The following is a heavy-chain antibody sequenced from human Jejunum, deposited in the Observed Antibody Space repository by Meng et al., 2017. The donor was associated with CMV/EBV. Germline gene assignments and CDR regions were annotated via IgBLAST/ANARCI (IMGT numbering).Heavy chain of an antibody. J-gene: IGHJ4*02. Sequence: VQLVELGGGLVKPGGSLSFSCAASGFTLSDDYMSWIRQAPGKGLEWISYIGGDSSDTRYADSVKGRFTISRDNAKISLYLQMNSLRAEDTSVYYCARDRRETSSWYGFDDWGQGPLGTVYS. CDR3: ARDRRETSSWYGFDD. CDR1: GFTLSDDY. CDR2: IGGDSSDT. D-gene: IGHD6-13*01. V-gene: IGHV3-11*06.